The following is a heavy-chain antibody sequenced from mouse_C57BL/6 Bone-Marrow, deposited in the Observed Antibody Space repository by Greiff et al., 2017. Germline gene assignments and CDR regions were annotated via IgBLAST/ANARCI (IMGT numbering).Heavy chain of an antibody. CDR2: IYPRDGST. J-gene: IGHJ2*01. Sequence: VKLQESDAELVKPGASVKISCKVSGYTFTDHTIHWMKQRPEQGLEWIGYIYPRDGSTKYNEKFKGKATLTADKSSSTAYMQLNRLTSEDSAVYFCARRRVVEGFDYWGQGTTLTVSS. D-gene: IGHD1-1*01. V-gene: IGHV1-78*01. CDR1: GYTFTDHT. CDR3: ARRRVVEGFDY.